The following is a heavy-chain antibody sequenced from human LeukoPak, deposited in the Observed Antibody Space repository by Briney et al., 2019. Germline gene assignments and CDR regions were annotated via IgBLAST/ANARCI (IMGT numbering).Heavy chain of an antibody. CDR3: ARGARGSSSGYYGGVLAFDI. V-gene: IGHV4-31*03. Sequence: PSQTLSLTCTVSGGSISSGGYYWSWIRQHPGKGLEWIGYIYYSGSTYYNPSLKSRVTISVDTSKNQFSLKLSSVTAADTAVYYCARGARGSSSGYYGGVLAFDIWGQGTMVTVSS. D-gene: IGHD3-22*01. J-gene: IGHJ3*02. CDR1: GGSISSGGYY. CDR2: IYYSGST.